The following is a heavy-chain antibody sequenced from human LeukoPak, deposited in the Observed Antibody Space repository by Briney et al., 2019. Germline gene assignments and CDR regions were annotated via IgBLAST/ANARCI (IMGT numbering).Heavy chain of an antibody. V-gene: IGHV3-23*01. D-gene: IGHD6-13*01. CDR3: AKASSSRYQGGFDY. CDR2: ISGSGSTT. CDR1: GFTFYSYG. Sequence: PGGSLRLSCAASGFTFYSYGMTWVRQAPGKWLEWVSGISGSGSTTYYADSVKGRSTISRDNSKNTMHLQMNSLRAEDTAVYYCAKASSSRYQGGFDYWGRGTLVTVSS. J-gene: IGHJ4*02.